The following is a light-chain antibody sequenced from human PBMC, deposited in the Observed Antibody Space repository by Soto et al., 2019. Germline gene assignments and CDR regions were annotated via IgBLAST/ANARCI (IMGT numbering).Light chain of an antibody. Sequence: EIVLTQSPGTLSLSPGDRATLSCRASQSISSTYLAWYQQQPGQAPRLLIYAASSRATGIPDRFSGSGSGTDFSLTLSRLEPEDFAVYYCQQYGGSPRTFGQGTKVEI. CDR3: QQYGGSPRT. CDR2: AAS. J-gene: IGKJ1*01. V-gene: IGKV3-20*01. CDR1: QSISSTY.